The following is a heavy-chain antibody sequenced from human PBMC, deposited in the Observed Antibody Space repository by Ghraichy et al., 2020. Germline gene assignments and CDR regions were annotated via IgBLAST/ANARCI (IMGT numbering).Heavy chain of an antibody. CDR1: GFTFSYYS. D-gene: IGHD3-10*01. Sequence: RGSLRLSCAASGFTFSYYSMNWVRQAPGKGLEWVSYISSGSRTIYYADSVRGRLTISRDNARNSLYLQMNSLRDEDTAVYYCARGVGGLALYYYFYGLDVWGQGTTVTVSS. CDR2: ISSGSRTI. CDR3: ARGVGGLALYYYFYGLDV. V-gene: IGHV3-48*02. J-gene: IGHJ6*02.